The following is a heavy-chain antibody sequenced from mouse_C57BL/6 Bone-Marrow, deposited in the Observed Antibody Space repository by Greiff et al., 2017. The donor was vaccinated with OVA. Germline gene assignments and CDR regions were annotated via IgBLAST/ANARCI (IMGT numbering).Heavy chain of an antibody. CDR2: IDPSDSYT. D-gene: IGHD1-1*01. CDR1: GYTFTSYW. Sequence: QVQLQQPGAELVMPGASVKLSCKASGYTFTSYWMHWVKQRPGQGLEWIGEIDPSDSYTNYNQKFKGKSTLTVDKSSSTAYMQLSSLTSEDSAVYYCARDKYYYGSSYPLDYFDYWGQGTTLTVSS. CDR3: ARDKYYYGSSYPLDYFDY. J-gene: IGHJ2*01. V-gene: IGHV1-69*01.